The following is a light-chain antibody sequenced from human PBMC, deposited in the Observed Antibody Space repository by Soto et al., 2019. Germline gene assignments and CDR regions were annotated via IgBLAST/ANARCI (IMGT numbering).Light chain of an antibody. J-gene: IGLJ1*01. V-gene: IGLV4-69*01. CDR3: QNWGTGIQV. Sequence: QSVLTQSPSASASLGASVKLTCTLSSGHSSYAIAGHQQQPEKGPRYFMKLNSDGSHSQGDGIPDRFSGSSAGAERYLTISRLQSEDEADYYCQNWGTGIQVFGTGTKVTVL. CDR1: SGHSSYA. CDR2: LNSDGSH.